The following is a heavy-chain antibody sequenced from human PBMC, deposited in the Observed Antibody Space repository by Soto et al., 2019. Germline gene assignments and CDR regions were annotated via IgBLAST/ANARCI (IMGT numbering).Heavy chain of an antibody. CDR1: GFTFSTYS. Sequence: EVQLVESGGDLVQPGGSLRLSCAASGFTFSTYSMNCVRQAPGKGLEWVSSISSSSTIYYADSVKGRFTISRDNVQNSLYLQMHSLRAEDTAVYYCARERGTGWTFDYWGQGTLVTVSS. CDR2: ISSSSTI. J-gene: IGHJ4*02. D-gene: IGHD6-19*01. CDR3: ARERGTGWTFDY. V-gene: IGHV3-48*01.